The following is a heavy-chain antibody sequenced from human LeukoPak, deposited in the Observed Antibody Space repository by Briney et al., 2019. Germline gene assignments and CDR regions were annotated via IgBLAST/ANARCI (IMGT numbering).Heavy chain of an antibody. D-gene: IGHD2-2*01. CDR3: VMTAGRASATDH. V-gene: IGHV3-11*04. CDR1: GLTSRFAFRDYD. J-gene: IGHJ1*01. Sequence: GGSLRLSCAASGLTSRFAFRDYDMSWIRQAPGKGLERLSYISSSGDTIYYAETVRGRFTISRDNAKNSLYLQMHSLRVEDTATYYCVMTAGRASATDHWGQGALVTVSS. CDR2: ISSSGDTI.